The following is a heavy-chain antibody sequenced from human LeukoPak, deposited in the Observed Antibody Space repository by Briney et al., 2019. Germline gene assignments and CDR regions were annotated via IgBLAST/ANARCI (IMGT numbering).Heavy chain of an antibody. CDR1: GYSFTSYW. V-gene: IGHV5-51*01. CDR2: IYPSDSDT. Sequence: GESLKISCKGSGYSFTSYWVAWVRQMPGKGLERVGVIYPSDSDTRYSPSFQGQVTISADKSITTAFLQWGSLKASDTAIYYCARLVDGHSSGYYFDYWGQGTLVTVSS. CDR3: ARLVDGHSSGYYFDY. J-gene: IGHJ4*02. D-gene: IGHD3-22*01.